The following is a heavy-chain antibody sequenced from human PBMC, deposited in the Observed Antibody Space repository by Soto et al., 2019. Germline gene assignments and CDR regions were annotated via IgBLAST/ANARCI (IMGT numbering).Heavy chain of an antibody. Sequence: ASVKVSGKASGYTFTSYDIYWVLQATGQGLEWMGWLNPNTGDSAYAQKFQGRISVTSDTSINTVHMELSSLRSEDTAVYYCARRAETNGWNGFGADKYYFDFWGQGTLVTVSS. J-gene: IGHJ4*02. CDR1: GYTFTSYD. V-gene: IGHV1-8*01. CDR3: ARRAETNGWNGFGADKYYFDF. D-gene: IGHD1-1*01. CDR2: LNPNTGDS.